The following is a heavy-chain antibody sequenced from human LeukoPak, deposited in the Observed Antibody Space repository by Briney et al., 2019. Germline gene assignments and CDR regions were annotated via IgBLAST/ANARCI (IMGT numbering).Heavy chain of an antibody. CDR1: GFTFTNYA. J-gene: IGHJ4*02. CDR3: TRGSYGDYYY. Sequence: GGSLRLSCAASGFTFTNYAMSWVRQAPGNGLEWVSAISTSGVGTYYADSVKGRFTISRDNSKNTLYLQMNSLRAEDTAIYYCTRGSYGDYYYWGQGTLVTVSS. D-gene: IGHD4-17*01. V-gene: IGHV3-23*05. CDR2: ISTSGVGT.